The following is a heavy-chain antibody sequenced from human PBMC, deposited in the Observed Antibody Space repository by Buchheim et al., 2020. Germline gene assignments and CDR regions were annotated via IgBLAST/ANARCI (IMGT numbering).Heavy chain of an antibody. V-gene: IGHV1-18*04. CDR1: GYTFTNNG. CDR2: ISTSNGNT. CDR3: ARGKGASSSAWFYYGMDV. J-gene: IGHJ6*02. D-gene: IGHD6-19*01. Sequence: QVQLVQSGAEVRQPGASVKVSCRASGYTFTNNGITWVRRAPGQGLEWMGWISTSNGNTNYAPKIQGRVTMTSDTSTSTAYMEQRSLTSGDTAVYYCARGKGASSSAWFYYGMDVWGQGT.